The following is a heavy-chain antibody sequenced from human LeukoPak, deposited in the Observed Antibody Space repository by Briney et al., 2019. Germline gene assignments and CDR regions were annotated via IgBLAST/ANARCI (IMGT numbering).Heavy chain of an antibody. CDR2: IQYDGNNK. Sequence: GGSLRLSCAASGFTFSSYGMHWVRQAPGKGLEWVAFIQYDGNNKYYADSVKGRFTISRDNSKNTLYLQMNSLRAEDTAVYYCARDYFDSSGFYHVYFDFWGQGTLVTVSS. V-gene: IGHV3-30*02. CDR3: ARDYFDSSGFYHVYFDF. CDR1: GFTFSSYG. D-gene: IGHD3-22*01. J-gene: IGHJ4*02.